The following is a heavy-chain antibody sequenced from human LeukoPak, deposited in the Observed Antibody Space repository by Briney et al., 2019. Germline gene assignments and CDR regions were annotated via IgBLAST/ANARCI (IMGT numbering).Heavy chain of an antibody. V-gene: IGHV3-23*01. CDR1: GFTFSSYA. CDR3: ARASVDIVVVPAASESYYYGMDV. D-gene: IGHD2-2*01. Sequence: PGGSLRLSCAASGFTFSSYAMSWVRQAPGKGLEWVSAISGSGGSTYYADSVKGRFTISRDNSKNTLYLQMNSLRAEDTAVYYCARASVDIVVVPAASESYYYGMDVWGQGTTVTVSS. CDR2: ISGSGGST. J-gene: IGHJ6*02.